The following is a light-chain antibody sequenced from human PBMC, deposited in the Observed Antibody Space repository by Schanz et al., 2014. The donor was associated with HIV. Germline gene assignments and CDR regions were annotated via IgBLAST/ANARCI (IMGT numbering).Light chain of an antibody. CDR2: GAS. Sequence: ESVLTQSPGTLSLSPGERATLSCRASQGISTSYLAWYQQKPGQAPRLVIYGASSRATGIPDRFSASGSGADSTLTISRVEPEDYAVYYCQQYGSSPWTFGQGTRVDVK. CDR1: QGISTSY. V-gene: IGKV3-20*01. CDR3: QQYGSSPWT. J-gene: IGKJ1*01.